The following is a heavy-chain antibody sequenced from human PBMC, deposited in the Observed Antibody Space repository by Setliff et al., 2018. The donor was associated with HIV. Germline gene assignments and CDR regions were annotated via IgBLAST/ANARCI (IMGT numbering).Heavy chain of an antibody. J-gene: IGHJ4*02. V-gene: IGHV4-34*01. CDR1: GGSFSGYY. CDR3: ARGLSFYGPGGFDY. CDR2: INHSGST. Sequence: SETLSLTCAVYGGSFSGYYWSWIRQPPGKGLEWIGEINHSGSTNYNPSLKRRVTISVDTSKNQFSLKLSSVTAADTAVYYCARGLSFYGPGGFDYWGQGTLVTVSS. D-gene: IGHD3-10*01.